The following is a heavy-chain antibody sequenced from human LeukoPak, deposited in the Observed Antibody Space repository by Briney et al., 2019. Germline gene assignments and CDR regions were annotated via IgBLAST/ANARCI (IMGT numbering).Heavy chain of an antibody. V-gene: IGHV4-30-4*01. J-gene: IGHJ5*02. CDR3: ARGVWTEAAGNRWFDP. Sequence: PSQTLSLTCTVSGGSISSGDYYWSWIRQPPGKGLEWIGYIYYSGSTYYNPSLKSRVTISVDTSKNQFSLKLSSVTAADTAVYYCARGVWTEAAGNRWFDPWGQGTLVTASS. CDR2: IYYSGST. D-gene: IGHD6-13*01. CDR1: GGSISSGDYY.